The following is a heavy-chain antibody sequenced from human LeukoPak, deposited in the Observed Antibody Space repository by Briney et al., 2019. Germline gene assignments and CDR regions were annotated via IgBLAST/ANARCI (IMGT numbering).Heavy chain of an antibody. J-gene: IGHJ6*02. CDR1: GFTFSSYA. V-gene: IGHV3-23*01. Sequence: PGGSLRLSCAASGFTFSSYAMSWVRQAPGKGLEWVSAISGSGGSTYYADSVKGRFTISRDNSKNTLYLQMNSLRAEDTAVYYCAKGHGGSGSYYDYYYGMDVWGQGTTVTVSS. D-gene: IGHD3-10*01. CDR3: AKGHGGSGSYYDYYYGMDV. CDR2: ISGSGGST.